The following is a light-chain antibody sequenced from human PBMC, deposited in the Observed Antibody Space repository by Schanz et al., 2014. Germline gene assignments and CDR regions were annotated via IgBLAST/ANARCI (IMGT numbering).Light chain of an antibody. J-gene: IGLJ7*01. CDR2: DVS. V-gene: IGLV2-14*01. Sequence: HSALTQPASVSGSPGQSITISCTGTSSDVGGYNYVTWYQQHPGKAPKFVIYDVSNRPSGVSNRFSGSKSGNTASLTISGLQAEDEADDYCSSYAGSSNLVFGGGTQLTVL. CDR3: SSYAGSSNLV. CDR1: SSDVGGYNY.